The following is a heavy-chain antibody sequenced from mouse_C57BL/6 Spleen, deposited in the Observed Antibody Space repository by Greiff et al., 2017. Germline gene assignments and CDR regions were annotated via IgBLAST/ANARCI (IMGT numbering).Heavy chain of an antibody. J-gene: IGHJ2*01. CDR1: GYAFSSSW. CDR2: IYPGDGDT. V-gene: IGHV1-82*01. CDR3: ARSREANWVFDY. Sequence: QVQLQQSGPELVKPGASVKISCKASGYAFSSSWMNWVKQRPGKGLEWIGRIYPGDGDTNYNGKFKGKATLTADKSSSTAYMQLSSLTSEDSAFYFCARSREANWVFDYWGQGTTLTVSS. D-gene: IGHD4-1*01.